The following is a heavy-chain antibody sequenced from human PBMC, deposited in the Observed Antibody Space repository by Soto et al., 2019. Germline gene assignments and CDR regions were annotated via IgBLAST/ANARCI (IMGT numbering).Heavy chain of an antibody. CDR3: AKDWVSGSNKYYFEY. Sequence: XGSLRLSCVAAGFTFRDYGMHWVRQAPGKGLEWVAGIAHHGLKEHYADSVKGRLIISRDNSKKTVYLQLNSLRGDDTAVYYCAKDWVSGSNKYYFEYWGQGTLITVSS. CDR2: IAHHGLKE. J-gene: IGHJ4*02. D-gene: IGHD1-26*01. V-gene: IGHV3-30*18. CDR1: GFTFRDYG.